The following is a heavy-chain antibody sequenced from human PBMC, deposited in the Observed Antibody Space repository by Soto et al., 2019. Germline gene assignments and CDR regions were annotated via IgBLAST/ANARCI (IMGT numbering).Heavy chain of an antibody. V-gene: IGHV3-48*02. CDR3: ARDGYYDILTGYYTPFDY. D-gene: IGHD3-9*01. CDR2: ISSSSTI. J-gene: IGHJ4*02. CDR1: GFTFSSYS. Sequence: GGSLRLSCAASGFTFSSYSMNWVRQAPGKGLERVSYISSSSTIYYADSVKGRFTISRDNAKNSLYLQMNSLRDEDTAVYYCARDGYYDILTGYYTPFDYWGQGTLVTVSS.